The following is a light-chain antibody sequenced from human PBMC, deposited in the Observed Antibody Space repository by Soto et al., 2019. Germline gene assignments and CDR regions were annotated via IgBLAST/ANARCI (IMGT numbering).Light chain of an antibody. Sequence: DIVMTQSPDSLAVSLGERATINCKSSQSVLSSSNNKNYLAWCQQKPGQPPKLLIYWASTRESGVPDRFSGSGSGTDFTLTVTSLQAEDVAVYFCQQYYSTPLTFGGGTKVEIK. CDR1: QSVLSSSNNKNY. CDR2: WAS. V-gene: IGKV4-1*01. CDR3: QQYYSTPLT. J-gene: IGKJ4*01.